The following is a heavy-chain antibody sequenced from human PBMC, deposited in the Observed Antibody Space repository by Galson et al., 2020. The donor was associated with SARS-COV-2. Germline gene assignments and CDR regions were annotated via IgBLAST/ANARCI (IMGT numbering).Heavy chain of an antibody. V-gene: IGHV3-9*01. CDR3: AKVYDYDYGMDV. CDR1: GFTFDDYA. Sequence: GGSLRLSCAASGFTFDDYAMHWVRQAPGKGLEWVSGISWNSGSIGYADSVKGRFTISRDNAKNSLYLQMNSLRAEDTALYYCAKVYDYDYGMDVWGQGTTVTVSS. J-gene: IGHJ6*02. D-gene: IGHD3-16*01. CDR2: ISWNSGSI.